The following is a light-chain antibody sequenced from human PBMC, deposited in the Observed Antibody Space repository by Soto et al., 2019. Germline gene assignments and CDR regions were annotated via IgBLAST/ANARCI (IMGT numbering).Light chain of an antibody. CDR1: SSDVGYYNY. CDR2: DVT. CDR3: VSYIRANSLGV. Sequence: QSVLTQPASVSGSPGQSITISCTGTSSDVGYYNYVSWFQQHPGKAPRLVISDVTNRPSGVSNRFSGSKSGNTASLTISGLQREEEADYFWVSYIRANSLGVFGTRNKVTVL. V-gene: IGLV2-14*03. J-gene: IGLJ1*01.